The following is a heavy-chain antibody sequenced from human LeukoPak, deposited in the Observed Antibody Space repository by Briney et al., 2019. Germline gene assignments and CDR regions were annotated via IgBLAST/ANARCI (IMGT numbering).Heavy chain of an antibody. CDR3: ARDTGDAFHI. CDR1: GGSISSSSYY. Sequence: SETLSLTCTVSGGSISSSSYYWGWIRQPPGKGLEWIGSIYYSGSTYYNPSLKSRVTISLDTSRNQFSLKLNSVTAADTAVYYCARDTGDAFHIWGQGTMVTVSS. J-gene: IGHJ3*02. D-gene: IGHD4-17*01. CDR2: IYYSGST. V-gene: IGHV4-39*07.